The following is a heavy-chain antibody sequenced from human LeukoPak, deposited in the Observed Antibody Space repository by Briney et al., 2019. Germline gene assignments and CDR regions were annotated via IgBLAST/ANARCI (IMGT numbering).Heavy chain of an antibody. Sequence: GASVKVSCKASGYTFIGYDINWVRQATGQGLEWMGWMNPNTGNTGYAQKFRGRVTMTRNTSISTASMELSSLTSEDTALYYCARGAPGSYCSGGSCPYFDYWGRGTLVSVSS. J-gene: IGHJ4*02. CDR1: GYTFIGYD. V-gene: IGHV1-8*01. CDR2: MNPNTGNT. CDR3: ARGAPGSYCSGGSCPYFDY. D-gene: IGHD2-15*01.